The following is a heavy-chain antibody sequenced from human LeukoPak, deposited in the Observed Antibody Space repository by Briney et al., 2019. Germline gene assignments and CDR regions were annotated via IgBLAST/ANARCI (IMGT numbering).Heavy chain of an antibody. CDR1: GFTFSSCA. D-gene: IGHD3-22*01. V-gene: IGHV3-30-3*01. CDR2: ISYDGSKK. CDR3: VVNYDSSGYTNY. Sequence: GGSLRLSCAASGFTFSSCAMHWVRQAPGKGLEWVAIISYDGSKKYYTDSVKGRFTISRDDSKNTLYLQMNSPRAEDTAVYYCVVNYDSSGYTNYWGQGTLVTVSS. J-gene: IGHJ4*02.